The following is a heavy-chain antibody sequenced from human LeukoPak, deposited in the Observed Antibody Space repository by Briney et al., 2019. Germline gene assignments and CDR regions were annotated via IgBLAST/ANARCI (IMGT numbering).Heavy chain of an antibody. CDR2: IRGSSTDT. D-gene: IGHD1-26*01. V-gene: IGHV3-48*02. CDR1: GVTFSTSN. J-gene: IGHJ3*02. Sequence: GGSLRLSCAASGVTFSTSNMHWVRQAPGKGLEWVSFIRGSSTDTQYADSVKGRFTISRDIGRTAPYLQMNSLRDEDTAVYYCARGGGRSYSDAFDIWDQGTVVTVSS. CDR3: ARGGGRSYSDAFDI.